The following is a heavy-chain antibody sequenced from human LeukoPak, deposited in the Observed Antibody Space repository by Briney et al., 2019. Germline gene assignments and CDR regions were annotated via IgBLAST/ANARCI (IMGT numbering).Heavy chain of an antibody. Sequence: SETLSLTCTVSGYSISNGYQWGWIRQPPGKGLEWIGSGYHSGSTYYNPSLKSRVAISVDTSKNQFSLKLSSVTAADTAVYYCARDNRGYDYWGQGTLVTVSS. CDR2: GYHSGST. J-gene: IGHJ4*02. CDR1: GYSISNGYQ. CDR3: ARDNRGYDY. D-gene: IGHD3-16*01. V-gene: IGHV4-38-2*02.